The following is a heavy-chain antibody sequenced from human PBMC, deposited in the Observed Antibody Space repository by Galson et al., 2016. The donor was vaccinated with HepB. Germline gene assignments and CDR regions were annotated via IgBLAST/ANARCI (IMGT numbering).Heavy chain of an antibody. V-gene: IGHV3-73*01. D-gene: IGHD2-8*01. Sequence: SCAASGFTFRGSTLHWVRQASGKGLEWVGLIRTKNNNYATAYGASVNGRFPIPRDDSENTAYLQMNSLKTEDTAVCYCTRSCQLGCFYGVDVWGQGTTVIVSS. CDR3: TRSCQLGCFYGVDV. CDR2: IRTKNNNYAT. CDR1: GFTFRGST. J-gene: IGHJ6*02.